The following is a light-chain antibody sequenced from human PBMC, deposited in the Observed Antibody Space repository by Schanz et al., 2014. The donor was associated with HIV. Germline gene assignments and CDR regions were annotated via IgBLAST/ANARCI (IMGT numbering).Light chain of an antibody. CDR1: QTVSNN. CDR3: QHYDISRGT. V-gene: IGKV3D-15*01. J-gene: IGKJ4*01. Sequence: EIVMTQSPGTLSVSPGERATLSCRASQTVSNNLAWYQQKPGQAPRLLIYGASTRVTGIPDRFSGSGSGTDFTLTISRLEPEDFATYYCQHYDISRGTFGGGTRVEIK. CDR2: GAS.